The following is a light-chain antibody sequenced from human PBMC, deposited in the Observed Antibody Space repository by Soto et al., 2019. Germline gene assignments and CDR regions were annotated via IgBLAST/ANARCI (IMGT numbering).Light chain of an antibody. CDR1: TNDVGGYNY. V-gene: IGLV2-14*01. CDR3: SSYTGSNTVI. CDR2: DVS. J-gene: IGLJ2*01. Sequence: QSALTQPASVSGSPGRSITISCSGTTNDVGGYNYVSWYQQHPGKAPRLMIYDVSDRPSGVSNRFSGSKSGDTASLTVSGLQSEDEADYYCSSYTGSNTVIFGGGTKVTVL.